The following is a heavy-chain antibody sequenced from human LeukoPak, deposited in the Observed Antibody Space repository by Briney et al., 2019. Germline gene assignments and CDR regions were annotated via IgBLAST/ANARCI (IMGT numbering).Heavy chain of an antibody. Sequence: GSLRLSCAASGFTFSSYWMSWVRQPPGKGLEWIGEINHSGSTNYNPSLTSRVTISVDTSKNQFSLKLSSVTAAATAVYYCARSSFIFHVDYWGQGTLVTVSS. D-gene: IGHD3-9*01. V-gene: IGHV4-34*01. CDR3: ARSSFIFHVDY. CDR2: INHSGST. CDR1: GFTFSSYW. J-gene: IGHJ4*02.